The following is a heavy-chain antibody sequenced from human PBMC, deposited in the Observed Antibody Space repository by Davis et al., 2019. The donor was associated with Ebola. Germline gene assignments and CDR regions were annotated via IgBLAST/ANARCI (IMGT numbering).Heavy chain of an antibody. CDR3: ARLGYCSSTSCYFGAFDI. CDR1: GFTFSSYS. J-gene: IGHJ3*02. D-gene: IGHD2-2*01. CDR2: ISSSSSYI. Sequence: PGGSLRLSFAASGFTFSSYSMNWVRQAPGKGLEWVSSISSSSSYIYYADSVKGRFTISRDNAKNSLYLQMNSLRAEDTAVYYCARLGYCSSTSCYFGAFDIWGQGTMVTVSS. V-gene: IGHV3-21*01.